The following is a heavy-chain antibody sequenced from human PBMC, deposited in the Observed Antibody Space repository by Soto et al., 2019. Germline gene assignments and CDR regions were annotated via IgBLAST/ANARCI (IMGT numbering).Heavy chain of an antibody. V-gene: IGHV1-69*01. J-gene: IGHJ4*02. CDR3: ARDRPDYYGSGSYGPLDY. CDR2: VIPIFGTA. CDR1: GGTFSSYA. D-gene: IGHD3-10*01. Sequence: QVQLVQSGAEVKKPGSSVKVSCKASGGTFSSYAISWVRQAPGQGLEWMGGVIPIFGTANYAQKFQGRVTITADEPTSTAYMELSSLRSEDTAVYYCARDRPDYYGSGSYGPLDYWGQGTLVTVSS.